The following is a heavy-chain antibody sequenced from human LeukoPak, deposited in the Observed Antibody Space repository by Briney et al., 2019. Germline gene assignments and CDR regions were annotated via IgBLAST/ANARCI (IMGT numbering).Heavy chain of an antibody. V-gene: IGHV3-48*01. D-gene: IGHD3-10*01. CDR2: ISSSSSTI. J-gene: IGHJ3*01. CDR3: ARGDKNDYYGSGSPL. Sequence: GGSLRLSCAASGFTFSSYGMNWVRQAPGKGLEWVSYISSSSSTIYYADSVKGRFTISRDNAKNSLYLQMNRLRAEDTAVYYCARGDKNDYYGSGSPLWGQGTMVTVSS. CDR1: GFTFSSYG.